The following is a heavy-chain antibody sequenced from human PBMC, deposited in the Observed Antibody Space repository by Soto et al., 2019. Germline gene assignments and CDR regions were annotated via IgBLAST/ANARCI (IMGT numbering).Heavy chain of an antibody. J-gene: IGHJ6*02. CDR1: GFTFSSYS. V-gene: IGHV3-21*01. D-gene: IGHD3-10*01. Sequence: PGGSLRLSCAASGFTFSSYSINWVRQAPGKGLEWVSFITSSGSYIFYADSLKGRFTVSRDNAKNSVYLHMSSLRAEDTAVYCCARDGEAHYGLDVWGQGTTVTVSS. CDR3: ARDGEAHYGLDV. CDR2: ITSSGSYI.